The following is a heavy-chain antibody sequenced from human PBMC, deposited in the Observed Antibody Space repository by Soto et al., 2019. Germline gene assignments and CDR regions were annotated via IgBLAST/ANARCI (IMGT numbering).Heavy chain of an antibody. Sequence: WVQQAAGQGLEWMGWISAYNGTTNYAQKLQGRVTMTTDTSTSTAYMELRSLRSDDTSMYYCARQTITNDGFGVWAQGPMVSVPS. V-gene: IGHV1-18*01. D-gene: IGHD3-9*01. J-gene: IGHJ3*01. CDR3: ARQTITNDGFGV. CDR2: ISAYNGTT.